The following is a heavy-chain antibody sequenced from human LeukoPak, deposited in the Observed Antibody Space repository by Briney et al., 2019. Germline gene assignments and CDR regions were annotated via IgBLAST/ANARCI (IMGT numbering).Heavy chain of an antibody. Sequence: SETLSLTCAVSGYSISSGYYWGWIRQPPGKGLEWIGCIYHSGSTYYNPSLKSRVTISVDTSKNQFSLKLSSVTAADTAVYYCARLTAPGYFDYWGQGTLVTVSS. J-gene: IGHJ4*02. D-gene: IGHD3-16*01. V-gene: IGHV4-38-2*01. CDR1: GYSISSGYY. CDR2: IYHSGST. CDR3: ARLTAPGYFDY.